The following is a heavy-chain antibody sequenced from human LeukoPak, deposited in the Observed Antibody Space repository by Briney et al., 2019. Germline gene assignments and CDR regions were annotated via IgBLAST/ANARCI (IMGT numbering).Heavy chain of an antibody. CDR1: GFTFTRYT. CDR2: ISSGGTTI. V-gene: IGHV3-48*04. J-gene: IGHJ6*03. Sequence: GGSLRLSCAASGFTFTRYTMNWVRQAPGEGLGWASYISSGGTTIYYADAVKGRFTISRDNAKKSLWLQMNSLRAEDTAVYYCARAYDWSYSYYMDVWGKGITVTVSS. D-gene: IGHD3-16*01. CDR3: ARAYDWSYSYYMDV.